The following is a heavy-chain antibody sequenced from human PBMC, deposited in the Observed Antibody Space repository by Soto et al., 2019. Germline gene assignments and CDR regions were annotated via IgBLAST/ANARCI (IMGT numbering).Heavy chain of an antibody. CDR3: ARGKLSDYVWGSYRYHFDY. Sequence: SETLSLTCTVSGGSISSGDYYWSWIRQPPGKGLEWIGYIYYSGSTYYNPSLKSRVTISVDTSKNQFSLKLSSVTAADTAVYYCARGKLSDYVWGSYRYHFDYWGQGTVVAVSS. CDR2: IYYSGST. D-gene: IGHD3-16*02. J-gene: IGHJ4*02. CDR1: GGSISSGDYY. V-gene: IGHV4-30-4*01.